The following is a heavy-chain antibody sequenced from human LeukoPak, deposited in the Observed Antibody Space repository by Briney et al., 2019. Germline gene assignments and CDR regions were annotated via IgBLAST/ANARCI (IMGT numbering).Heavy chain of an antibody. J-gene: IGHJ4*02. V-gene: IGHV1-69*13. D-gene: IGHD3-22*01. CDR1: GYTFINYG. Sequence: ASVKVSCKASGYTFINYGISWVRQAPGQGLEWMGGIIPIFGTANYAQKFQGRVTITADESTSTAYMELSSLRSEDTAVYYCARGQDYYDSSGYQYPLPFDYWGQGTLVTVSS. CDR2: IIPIFGTA. CDR3: ARGQDYYDSSGYQYPLPFDY.